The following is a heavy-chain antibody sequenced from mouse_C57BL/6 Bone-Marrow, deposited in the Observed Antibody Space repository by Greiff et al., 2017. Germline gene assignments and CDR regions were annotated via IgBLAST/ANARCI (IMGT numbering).Heavy chain of an antibody. D-gene: IGHD1-1*01. J-gene: IGHJ1*03. CDR2: IYPSDSET. Sequence: QVQLQQPGAELVRPGSSVKLSCKASGYTFTSYWMDWVKQRPGQGLEWIGNIYPSDSETPYNQKFKDKATLTVDKSSSTAYMQLSSLTSEDSAVYYCARENGYGSSFYWYFDVWGTGTTVTVSS. CDR3: ARENGYGSSFYWYFDV. CDR1: GYTFTSYW. V-gene: IGHV1-61*01.